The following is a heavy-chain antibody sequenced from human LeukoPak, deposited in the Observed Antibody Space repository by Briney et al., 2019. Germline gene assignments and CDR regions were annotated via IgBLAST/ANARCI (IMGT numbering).Heavy chain of an antibody. CDR2: IKYDGSEK. V-gene: IGHV3-7*03. CDR1: GFTFSNYW. J-gene: IGHJ4*02. Sequence: GGSLRLSCAASGFTFSNYWMSWVRQAPGKGLEWVTIIKYDGSEKYYADSVKGRFTISRDNAKNSLSLQMNSLRAGDTAVYYCARDWNYYENSGYYFEHWGQGTLVTVSS. CDR3: ARDWNYYENSGYYFEH. D-gene: IGHD3-22*01.